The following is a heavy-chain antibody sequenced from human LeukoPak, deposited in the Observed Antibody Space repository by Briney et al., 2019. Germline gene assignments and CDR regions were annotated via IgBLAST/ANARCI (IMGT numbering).Heavy chain of an antibody. Sequence: SETLSLTCTVSGGSISSGSYYWSWIRQPAGKGLEWIGRLYTSGSSNYNPSLKSRVTISVDTSKNQFSLKLSSVTAADTAVYYCARSLFPAFDIWGQGTMVTVSS. CDR1: GGSISSGSYY. D-gene: IGHD2-21*01. J-gene: IGHJ3*02. V-gene: IGHV4-61*02. CDR3: ARSLFPAFDI. CDR2: LYTSGSS.